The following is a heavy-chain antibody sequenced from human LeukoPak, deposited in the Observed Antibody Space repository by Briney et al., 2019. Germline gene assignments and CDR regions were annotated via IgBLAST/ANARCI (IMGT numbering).Heavy chain of an antibody. J-gene: IGHJ5*02. CDR2: INPNSGGT. D-gene: IGHD1-26*01. CDR1: GYTFTGYY. CDR3: ARVQGTSGSPNWFDP. V-gene: IGHV1-2*02. Sequence: ASVKVSCKASGYTFTGYYMHWVRQAPGQGLEWMGWINPNSGGTNYAQKFQGRVTMTRDTSISTAYMELSRLRSDDTAVYYCARVQGTSGSPNWFDPWGQGTLVTVSS.